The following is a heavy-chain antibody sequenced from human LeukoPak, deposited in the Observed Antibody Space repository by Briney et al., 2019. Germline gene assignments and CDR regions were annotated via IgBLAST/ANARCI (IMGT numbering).Heavy chain of an antibody. V-gene: IGHV3-30*18. J-gene: IGHJ4*02. CDR2: ILYDGSNI. CDR3: AKAEGYDILTGLDY. CDR1: GFTFSSYG. D-gene: IGHD3-9*01. Sequence: GGSLRLSCEASGFTFSSYGMHWVRQAPGKGLEWVAFILYDGSNIHYGDSVKGRFTISRDNSKNTLYLQMNSLRTEDTAVYYCAKAEGYDILTGLDYWGQGTLVTVSS.